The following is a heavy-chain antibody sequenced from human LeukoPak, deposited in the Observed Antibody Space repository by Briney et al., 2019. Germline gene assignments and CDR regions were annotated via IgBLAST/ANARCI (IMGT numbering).Heavy chain of an antibody. CDR2: IYYNGNT. V-gene: IGHV4-59*01. D-gene: IGHD1-26*01. J-gene: IGHJ6*02. CDR3: ARGRSNYYGMDV. CDR1: DGSINSYY. Sequence: SETLSLTCSVSDGSINSYYWNWIRRPPGKGLEWIGYIYYNGNTNYSPSLKSRVTISVDTSNHLFSLTVSSVTAADTAVYYCARGRSNYYGMDVWGQGTTVTVSS.